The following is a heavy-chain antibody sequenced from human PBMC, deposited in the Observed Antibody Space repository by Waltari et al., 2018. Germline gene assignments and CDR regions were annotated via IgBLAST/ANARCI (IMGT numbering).Heavy chain of an antibody. V-gene: IGHV4-59*01. CDR3: ARAGDGYKKSGIFDY. D-gene: IGHD3-10*01. CDR2: IYYSGST. Sequence: QVQLQESGPGLVKPSETLSLTCTVSGGSISSYYWIWIRQPPGKGLEWIGYIYYSGSTNYNPSLKSRVTISVDTSKNQFSLKLSSVTAADTAVYYCARAGDGYKKSGIFDYWGQGTLVTVSS. J-gene: IGHJ4*02. CDR1: GGSISSYY.